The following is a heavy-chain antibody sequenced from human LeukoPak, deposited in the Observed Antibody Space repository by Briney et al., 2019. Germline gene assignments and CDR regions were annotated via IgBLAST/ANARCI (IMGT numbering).Heavy chain of an antibody. CDR3: ARGGVGYYYDSSGYRAGYFQH. J-gene: IGHJ1*01. D-gene: IGHD3-22*01. V-gene: IGHV4-34*01. CDR2: INHSGST. Sequence: SETLSLTCAVYGGSFSGYYWSWIRQPPGKGLEWIGEINHSGSTNYNPSLKNRVTISVDTSKNQFSLKLSSVTAADTAVYYCARGGVGYYYDSSGYRAGYFQHWGQGTLVTVSS. CDR1: GGSFSGYY.